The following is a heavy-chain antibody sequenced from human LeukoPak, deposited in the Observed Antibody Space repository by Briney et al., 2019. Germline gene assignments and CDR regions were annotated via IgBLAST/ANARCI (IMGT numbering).Heavy chain of an antibody. D-gene: IGHD3-22*01. CDR3: ASRYYYDTRGYFLH. CDR1: GGSFSGYY. CDR2: INHSGST. Sequence: SETLSLTCAVYGGSFSGYYWSWIRQPPGKGLEWIGEINHSGSTNYNPSLKSRVTISVDTSKNQFSLKLRSVTAADRAVYYCASRYYYDTRGYFLHWGQGTLVTVSP. V-gene: IGHV4-34*01. J-gene: IGHJ1*01.